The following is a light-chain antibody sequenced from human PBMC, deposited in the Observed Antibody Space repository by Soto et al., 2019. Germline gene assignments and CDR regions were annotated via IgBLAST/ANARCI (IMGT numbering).Light chain of an antibody. Sequence: IVLTQSPATVSVCPGERPTLCLRASQIVGTYLAWYQQKPGQSPRLLMFDVSTRATGIPARFSGSGSGTDFTLTISSLEPEDFGVYYCQHRSIWPVSFGQGTRLEIK. J-gene: IGKJ5*01. CDR3: QHRSIWPVS. CDR2: DVS. V-gene: IGKV3-11*01. CDR1: QIVGTY.